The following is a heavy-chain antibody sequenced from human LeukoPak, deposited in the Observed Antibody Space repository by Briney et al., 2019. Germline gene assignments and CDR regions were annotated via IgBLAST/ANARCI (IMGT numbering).Heavy chain of an antibody. CDR2: ISGSGGST. D-gene: IGHD6-13*01. CDR1: GFTFSSYA. CDR3: AKDLSPDSSSWYYYYYGMDV. J-gene: IGHJ6*02. V-gene: IGHV3-23*01. Sequence: GGSLRLSCAASGFTFSSYAMSWVRQAPGKGLEWVSAISGSGGSTYYADSVKGRFTISRDNSKNTPYLQMNSLRAEDTAVYYCAKDLSPDSSSWYYYYYGMDVWGQGTTVTVSS.